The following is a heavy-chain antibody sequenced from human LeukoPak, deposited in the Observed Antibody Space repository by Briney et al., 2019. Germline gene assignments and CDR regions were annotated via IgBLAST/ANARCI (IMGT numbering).Heavy chain of an antibody. CDR1: GFTFGDYA. J-gene: IGHJ6*04. V-gene: IGHV3-48*03. Sequence: GRSLRLSCTASGFTFGDYAMNWVRQAPGKGLEWVSYISSSGSTIYYADSVKGRFTISRDNAKNSLYLQMNSLRAEDTAVYYCAELGITMIGGVWGKGTTVTISS. CDR2: ISSSGSTI. CDR3: AELGITMIGGV. D-gene: IGHD3-10*02.